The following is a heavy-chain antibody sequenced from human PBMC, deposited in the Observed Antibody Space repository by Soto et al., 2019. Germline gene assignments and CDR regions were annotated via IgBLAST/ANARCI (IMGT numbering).Heavy chain of an antibody. CDR2: INGYSGHT. CDR1: GYMFTSYG. D-gene: IGHD4-17*01. Sequence: QVQLVQSGTEVKRPGASVKVSCKTSGYMFTSYGITWVRQAPGQGLEWMGWINGYSGHTDYTQKFQGRVTMTTDTSTSTAYMALRSLGSYDTAVYYCARGLGCAEYGDYCYFDFWGQGTLLTVSS. J-gene: IGHJ4*02. V-gene: IGHV1-18*01. CDR3: ARGLGCAEYGDYCYFDF.